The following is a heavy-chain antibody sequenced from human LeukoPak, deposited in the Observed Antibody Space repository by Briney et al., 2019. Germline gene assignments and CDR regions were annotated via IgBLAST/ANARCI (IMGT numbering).Heavy chain of an antibody. CDR3: AKDEPGSYSPSDY. CDR2: ISYDGNDK. J-gene: IGHJ4*02. V-gene: IGHV3-30*18. CDR1: GFTFSNYA. Sequence: GRSLRLSCAAAGFTFSNYAMRCVSHAPGGGLEWVAFISYDGNDKYYADSVKGRFTISRDNSKNTLYLQMNSLRAEGAAVYYCAKDEPGSYSPSDYWGQGTLVTVSS. D-gene: IGHD3-10*01.